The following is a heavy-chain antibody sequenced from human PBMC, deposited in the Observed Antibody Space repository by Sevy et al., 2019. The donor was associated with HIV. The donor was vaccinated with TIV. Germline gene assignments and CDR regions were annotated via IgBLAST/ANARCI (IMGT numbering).Heavy chain of an antibody. CDR2: ISYNGRNQ. V-gene: IGHV3-30*04. D-gene: IGHD2-15*01. Sequence: QAGGSLRLSCAASGFSLSDHAVSWVRQTPGKGLEWLAVISYNGRNQYYADSVKGRFTISKDDSKNTLYLQLNSLRAEDTGGYYCARFVGYCSGGRCSIIDFWGQGTLVTVSS. J-gene: IGHJ4*02. CDR3: ARFVGYCSGGRCSIIDF. CDR1: GFSLSDHA.